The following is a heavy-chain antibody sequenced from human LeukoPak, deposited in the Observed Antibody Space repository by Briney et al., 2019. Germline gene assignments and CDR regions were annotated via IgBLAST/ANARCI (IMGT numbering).Heavy chain of an antibody. CDR3: APVSGPVYFSY. CDR2: ISGSGGST. J-gene: IGHJ4*02. Sequence: GGSLRLSCSASGFTFSSYAMHWVRQAPGKGLEWVSAISGSGGSTYYADSVRGRFTISRDNSKNTLYLQMNSLRAEDTAVYYCAPVSGPVYFSYWGQGTLVTVSS. D-gene: IGHD3-3*01. V-gene: IGHV3-23*01. CDR1: GFTFSSYA.